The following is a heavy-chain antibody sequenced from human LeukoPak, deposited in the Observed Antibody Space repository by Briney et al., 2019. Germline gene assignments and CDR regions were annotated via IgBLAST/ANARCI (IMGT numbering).Heavy chain of an antibody. D-gene: IGHD6-13*01. CDR2: IYYSGST. V-gene: IGHV4-39*07. CDR1: GGSISSYY. J-gene: IGHJ3*02. Sequence: SETLSLTCTVSGGSISSYYWGWIRQPPGKGLEWIGSIYYSGSTYYNPSLKSRVTISVDTSKNQFSLKLSSVTAADTAVYYCARVPNSSDAFDIWGQGTMVTVSS. CDR3: ARVPNSSDAFDI.